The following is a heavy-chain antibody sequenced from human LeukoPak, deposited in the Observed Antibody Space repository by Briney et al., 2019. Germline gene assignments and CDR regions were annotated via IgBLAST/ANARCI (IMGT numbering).Heavy chain of an antibody. CDR1: GGPISSSSYY. J-gene: IGHJ4*02. V-gene: IGHV4-39*01. CDR2: FYYSGST. Sequence: PSETLSLTCTVVSGGPISSSSYYWGWIRQPPGKGLEWIGSFYYSGSTYYNPSLKSRVTISADTSKNQFSLKLSSVTAADTAVYYCARLWRAAIDYGGQGILVTVSS. D-gene: IGHD1-1*01. CDR3: ARLWRAAIDY.